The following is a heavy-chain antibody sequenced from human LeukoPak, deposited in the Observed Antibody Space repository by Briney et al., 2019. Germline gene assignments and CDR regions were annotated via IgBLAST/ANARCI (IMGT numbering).Heavy chain of an antibody. D-gene: IGHD1-26*01. J-gene: IGHJ4*02. CDR1: GFTFTSYS. CDR2: IKQDESEK. CDR3: ARLVGDVTTWDC. Sequence: GGSLRLSCAASGFTFTSYSMSWVRQAPGKGLEWVASIKQDESEKYYVDSVKGRFTTSRDNAKSSLYLQMNALRGEDTAVYYCARLVGDVTTWDCWGQGTLVTVSS. V-gene: IGHV3-7*03.